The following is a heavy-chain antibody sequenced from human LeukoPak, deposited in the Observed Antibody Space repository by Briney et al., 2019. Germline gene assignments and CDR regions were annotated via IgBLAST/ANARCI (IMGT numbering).Heavy chain of an antibody. CDR1: GGSFSGYY. D-gene: IGHD5-24*01. J-gene: IGHJ4*02. CDR3: ASLVRRQGPNLIDY. Sequence: SETLSLTCAVYGGSFSGYYWSWIRQPPGKGLEWIGEINHSGSTYYNPSLKSRVTISVDTSKNQFSLKLSSVTAADTAVYYCASLVRRQGPNLIDYWGQGTLVTVSS. V-gene: IGHV4-34*01. CDR2: INHSGST.